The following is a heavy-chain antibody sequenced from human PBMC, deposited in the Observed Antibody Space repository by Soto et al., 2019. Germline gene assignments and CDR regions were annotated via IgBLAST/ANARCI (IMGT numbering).Heavy chain of an antibody. CDR1: GNSISDRNYY. CDR3: ATMTGFLVPTLEADY. CDR2: IFYTGST. D-gene: IGHD3-3*01. J-gene: IGHJ4*02. Sequence: HLQLQESGPGLVKPSETLSLTCTVSGNSISDRNYYWGWIRQPPGKGLEWIGSIFYTGSTSYSPSLRGRVTISVDTSKNQFSLKVTSGTAADTAIYFCATMTGFLVPTLEADYWGQGALVTVSS. V-gene: IGHV4-39*01.